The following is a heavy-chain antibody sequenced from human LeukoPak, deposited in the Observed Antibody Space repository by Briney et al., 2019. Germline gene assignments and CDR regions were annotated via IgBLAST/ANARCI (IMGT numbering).Heavy chain of an antibody. V-gene: IGHV3-53*01. D-gene: IGHD3-3*01. CDR1: GFTVSSNY. CDR3: AAYDFWSGYSAGIDY. Sequence: GGSLRLSCAASGFTVSSNYMSWVRQAPGKGLEWVSVIYSGGTTDYADSVKGRFTISRDKSKNTLYLQMNSLRAEDTAVYYCAAYDFWSGYSAGIDYWGQGTLVTVSS. CDR2: IYSGGTT. J-gene: IGHJ4*02.